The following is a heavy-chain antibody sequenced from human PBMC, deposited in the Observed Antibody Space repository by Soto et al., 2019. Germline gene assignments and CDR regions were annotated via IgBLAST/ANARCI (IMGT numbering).Heavy chain of an antibody. CDR1: GYTFTSYD. Sequence: QVQLVQSGAEVKKPGASVKVSCKASGYTFTSYDINWVRQATGPGLEWMGWMNPNSGNTGYAQKFQGRVTMTRNTSISTAYMELSSLRSEDTAVYYCARDGANYYDSSGSGDIWGQGTMVTVSS. J-gene: IGHJ3*02. CDR2: MNPNSGNT. CDR3: ARDGANYYDSSGSGDI. V-gene: IGHV1-8*01. D-gene: IGHD3-22*01.